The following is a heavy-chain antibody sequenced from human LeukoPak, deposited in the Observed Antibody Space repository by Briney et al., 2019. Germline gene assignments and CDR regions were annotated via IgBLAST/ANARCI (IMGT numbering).Heavy chain of an antibody. D-gene: IGHD4-17*01. Sequence: SETLSLTCAVYGGSFSGYYWSWIRQPPGKGLEWIGEINHSGSTNYNPSLKSRVTISADTSKNQFSPRLSSVTAADTAVYYCARGLKWDYVETRLWNYWGQGTLVTVSS. CDR2: INHSGST. CDR3: ARGLKWDYVETRLWNY. CDR1: GGSFSGYY. J-gene: IGHJ4*02. V-gene: IGHV4-34*01.